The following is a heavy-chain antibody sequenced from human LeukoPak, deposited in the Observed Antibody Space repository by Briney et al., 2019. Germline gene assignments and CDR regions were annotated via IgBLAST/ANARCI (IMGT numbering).Heavy chain of an antibody. CDR1: GYTFTDYY. CDR2: VDPEDGET. J-gene: IGHJ4*02. Sequence: ASVKVSCKVSGYTFTDYYMHWVQQAPGKGLEWMGLVDPEDGETIYAEKFQGRVTITADTSTDTAYKELSSLRSEDTAVYYCATIPVDTAPQDFDYWGQGTLVTVSS. D-gene: IGHD5-18*01. V-gene: IGHV1-69-2*01. CDR3: ATIPVDTAPQDFDY.